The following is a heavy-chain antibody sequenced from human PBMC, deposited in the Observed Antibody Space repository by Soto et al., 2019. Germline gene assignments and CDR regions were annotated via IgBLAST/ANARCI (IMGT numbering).Heavy chain of an antibody. Sequence: LSLTCAVSGYSISSGYYWGWIRQPPGKGLEWIGSIYHSGSTYYNPSLKSRVTISVDTSKNQFSLKLSSVTAADTAVYYCARDEADYDFWSGYLNWFDPWGQGTLVTVSS. CDR3: ARDEADYDFWSGYLNWFDP. J-gene: IGHJ5*02. V-gene: IGHV4-38-2*02. CDR2: IYHSGST. D-gene: IGHD3-3*01. CDR1: GYSISSGYY.